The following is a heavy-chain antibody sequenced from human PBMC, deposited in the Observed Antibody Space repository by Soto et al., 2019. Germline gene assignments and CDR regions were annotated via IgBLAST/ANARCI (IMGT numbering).Heavy chain of an antibody. CDR2: IYYSGST. Sequence: QLQLQESGPGLVKPSETLSLTCTVSGGSISSSSYYWGWIRQPPGKGLEWIGSIYYSGSTYYNPSLKSRVTISVDTSKNQFSLKLSSVTAADTAVYYCARPPKVRFWGAFDIWGQGTMVTVSS. CDR3: ARPPKVRFWGAFDI. D-gene: IGHD3-16*01. J-gene: IGHJ3*02. V-gene: IGHV4-39*01. CDR1: GGSISSSSYY.